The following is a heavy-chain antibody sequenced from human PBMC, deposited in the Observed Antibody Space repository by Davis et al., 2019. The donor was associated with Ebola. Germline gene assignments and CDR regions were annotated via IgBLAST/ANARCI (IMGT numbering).Heavy chain of an antibody. D-gene: IGHD6-6*01. Sequence: SETLSLTCTVSGGSISSYYWGWIRQPPGKGLEWIGSIYYSGSTYYNPSLKSRVTISLDTSKNQFSLKLSSVTAADTAVYYCARHASSTRGWFDPWGQGTLVTVSS. V-gene: IGHV4-39*01. CDR3: ARHASSTRGWFDP. J-gene: IGHJ5*02. CDR2: IYYSGST. CDR1: GGSISSYY.